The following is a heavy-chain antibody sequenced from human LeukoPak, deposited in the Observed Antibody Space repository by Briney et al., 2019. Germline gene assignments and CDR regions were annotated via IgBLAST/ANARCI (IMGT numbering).Heavy chain of an antibody. CDR2: LYYSGST. V-gene: IGHV4-59*12. CDR1: GGSISSYY. J-gene: IGHJ3*02. D-gene: IGHD3-22*01. Sequence: SETLSLTCTVSGGSISSYYWSWIRQPPGKGLEWIGYLYYSGSTYYNPSLKSRVTISVDTSKNQFSLKLSSVTAADTAVYYCARFPVSRVVVFTSDAFDIWGQGTMVTVSS. CDR3: ARFPVSRVVVFTSDAFDI.